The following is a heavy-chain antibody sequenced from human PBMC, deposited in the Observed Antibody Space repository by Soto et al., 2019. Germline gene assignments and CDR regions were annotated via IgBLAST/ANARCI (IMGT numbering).Heavy chain of an antibody. D-gene: IGHD6-6*01. J-gene: IGHJ4*02. Sequence: QVQLVQSGAEVKKPGSSVKVSCKASGGTFSSYAISWVRQAPGQGLEWMGGIIPIFGTANYAQKFQGRVTXXAXEXTSTAYMGLSSLRSEDTAVYYCARGDSSSSGDPFDYWGQGTLVTVSS. CDR1: GGTFSSYA. V-gene: IGHV1-69*12. CDR3: ARGDSSSSGDPFDY. CDR2: IIPIFGTA.